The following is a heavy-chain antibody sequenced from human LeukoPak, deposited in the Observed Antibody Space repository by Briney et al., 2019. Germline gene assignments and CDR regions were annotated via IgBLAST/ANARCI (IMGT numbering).Heavy chain of an antibody. J-gene: IGHJ4*02. CDR2: ISGSGGST. V-gene: IGHV3-23*01. Sequence: GGSLRLSCAASGFTFSSYGMSWVRQAPGKGLEWVSAISGSGGSTYYADSVKGRFTISRDNSKNTLCLQMNSLRAEDTAVYYCARVLTYYYDSSGYGDYWGQGTLVTVSS. CDR1: GFTFSSYG. CDR3: ARVLTYYYDSSGYGDY. D-gene: IGHD3-22*01.